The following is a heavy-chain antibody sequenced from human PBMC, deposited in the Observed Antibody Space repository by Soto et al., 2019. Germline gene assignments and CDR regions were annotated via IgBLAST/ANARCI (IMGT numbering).Heavy chain of an antibody. CDR2: IYHSGST. CDR3: ARAGFYITGTTFSYYYYGMDV. D-gene: IGHD1-20*01. V-gene: IGHV4-4*02. Sequence: SETLSLTCAVSGGSISSSNWWSWVRQPPGKGLEWIGEIYHSGSTNYNPSLKSRVTISVDKSKNQFSLKLSSVTAADTAVYYCARAGFYITGTTFSYYYYGMDVWGQGTTVTVSS. CDR1: GGSISSSNW. J-gene: IGHJ6*02.